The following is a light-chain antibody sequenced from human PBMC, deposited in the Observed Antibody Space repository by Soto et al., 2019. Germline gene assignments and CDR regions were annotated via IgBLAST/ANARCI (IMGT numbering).Light chain of an antibody. J-gene: IGKJ4*01. V-gene: IGKV3-11*01. Sequence: EIVLTQSPATLSLSPGERATLSCRASQSISSSLAWYQQKPGQAPRLLMYDASTRATGIPARFSGSGSGTDFTLTISSLEPEDFAVYYCQQRSNWPLTFGGGTKVEIK. CDR2: DAS. CDR1: QSISSS. CDR3: QQRSNWPLT.